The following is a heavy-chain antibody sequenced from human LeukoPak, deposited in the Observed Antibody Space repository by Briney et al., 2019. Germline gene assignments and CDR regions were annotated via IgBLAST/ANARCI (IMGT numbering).Heavy chain of an antibody. CDR3: AKETLWFGEGYGMDV. V-gene: IGHV3-9*01. D-gene: IGHD3-10*01. CDR2: ISWNSGSI. CDR1: GFTFDDYA. J-gene: IGHJ6*02. Sequence: GGSLRLSCAASGFTFDDYAMHWVRQAPGKGLEWVSGISWNSGSIGYADSVKGRFTISRDNAKNSLYLQMNSLRAEDTALYYCAKETLWFGEGYGMDVWGQGTTVTVSS.